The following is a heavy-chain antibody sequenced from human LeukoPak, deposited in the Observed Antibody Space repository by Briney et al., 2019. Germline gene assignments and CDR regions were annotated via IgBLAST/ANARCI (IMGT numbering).Heavy chain of an antibody. V-gene: IGHV3-30*18. CDR3: AKDGLWFGDLTYFDY. J-gene: IGHJ4*02. CDR1: GFSFISYG. Sequence: PGGSLRLSCAASGFSFISYGMHWVRQAPGKGLEWVGVISDDGRNKKYADSVKGRFTISRDNSKDTLYLQMNSLRAEDTAVYYCAKDGLWFGDLTYFDYWGQGVLVTVSS. CDR2: ISDDGRNK. D-gene: IGHD3-10*01.